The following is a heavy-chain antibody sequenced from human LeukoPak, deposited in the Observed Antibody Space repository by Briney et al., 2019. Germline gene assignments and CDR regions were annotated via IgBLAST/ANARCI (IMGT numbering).Heavy chain of an antibody. CDR1: GYTFTNYG. CDR2: MSPYNGNT. CDR3: ATEGGWQPTDYGDHVY. V-gene: IGHV1-18*01. Sequence: ASVKVSCKASGYTFTNYGITWVRQAPGQGLEWMGWMSPYNGNTNYAQKFQGRVTMTTDTSMNTAYMELRSLRSDGTAVYHCATEGGWQPTDYGDHVYWGQGTLVTVSS. J-gene: IGHJ4*02. D-gene: IGHD4-17*01.